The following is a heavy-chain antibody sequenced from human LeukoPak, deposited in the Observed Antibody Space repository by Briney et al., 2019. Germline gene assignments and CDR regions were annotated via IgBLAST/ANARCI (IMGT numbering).Heavy chain of an antibody. Sequence: PSETLSLTCAVSGGSISSGDYSWSWVRQPPGKGLEWIGYIYYSGSTTYNPSLKSRVTISVDTPKNQLSVKLSSVTAADTAVYYCAKGSWAPAVTTLPPDFDVWGQGTLVTVSS. CDR3: AKGSWAPAVTTLPPDFDV. V-gene: IGHV4-61*08. D-gene: IGHD4-17*01. J-gene: IGHJ4*02. CDR1: GGSISSGDYS. CDR2: IYYSGST.